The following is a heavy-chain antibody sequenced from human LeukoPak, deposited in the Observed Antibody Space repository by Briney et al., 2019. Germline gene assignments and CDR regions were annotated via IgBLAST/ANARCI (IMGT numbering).Heavy chain of an antibody. J-gene: IGHJ6*03. CDR1: GYTFTGYY. D-gene: IGHD3-10*01. CDR3: ARDPRYYYGSGTYYYYYMDV. Sequence: GASVKVSCKASGYTFTGYYMHWVRQAPGQGLEWMGWINPNSGGTNYAQKFQGRVTMTRDTSISTAYMELSRLRSDDTAVYYCARDPRYYYGSGTYYYYYMDVWGKGTTVTISS. CDR2: INPNSGGT. V-gene: IGHV1-2*02.